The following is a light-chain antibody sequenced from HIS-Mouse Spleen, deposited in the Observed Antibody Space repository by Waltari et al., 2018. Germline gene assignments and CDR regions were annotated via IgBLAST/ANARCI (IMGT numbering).Light chain of an antibody. CDR3: YSTDSSGNHRV. CDR1: ALPKKY. V-gene: IGLV3-10*01. J-gene: IGLJ2*01. Sequence: SYELTQPPSVSVSPGQTARITCSGDALPKKYAYWYQQKSGQAPLLVIYEDSKRPSGITERFSGYSSGTMATLTISGAQVEDEADYYCYSTDSSGNHRVFGGGTKLTVL. CDR2: EDS.